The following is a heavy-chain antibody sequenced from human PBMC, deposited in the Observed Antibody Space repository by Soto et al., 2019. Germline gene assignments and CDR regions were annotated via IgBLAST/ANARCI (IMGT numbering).Heavy chain of an antibody. V-gene: IGHV3-23*01. CDR2: ISSGGGHT. J-gene: IGHJ4*02. Sequence: PGGSLRLSCAASGFTLSNSAMSWVRQVPGKGLEWAAGISSGGGHTNYADSVKGRFTISRDNFKDTLYLQMNSLRAEDTALYYCAKVQEFCGYNCYTVDSWGQGALVTVSS. D-gene: IGHD2-21*02. CDR1: GFTLSNSA. CDR3: AKVQEFCGYNCYTVDS.